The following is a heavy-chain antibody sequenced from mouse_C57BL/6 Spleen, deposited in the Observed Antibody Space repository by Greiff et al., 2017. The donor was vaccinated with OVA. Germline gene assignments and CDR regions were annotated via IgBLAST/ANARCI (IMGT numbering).Heavy chain of an antibody. CDR3: ARVMRGIDY. V-gene: IGHV5-4*03. Sequence: EVMLVESGGGLVKPGGSLKLSCAASGFTFSSYAMSWVRQTPEKRLEWVATISDGGSYTYYPDNVKGRFTISRDNAKNNLYLQMSHLKSEDTAMYYCARVMRGIDYWGQGTTLTVSS. CDR2: ISDGGSYT. J-gene: IGHJ2*01. D-gene: IGHD2-3*01. CDR1: GFTFSSYA.